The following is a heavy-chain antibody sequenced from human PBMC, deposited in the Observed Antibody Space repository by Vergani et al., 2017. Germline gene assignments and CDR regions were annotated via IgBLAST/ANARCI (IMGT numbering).Heavy chain of an antibody. V-gene: IGHV1-46*03. CDR1: GYTFTNYY. J-gene: IGHJ4*02. CDR2: INPSGCST. Sequence: QVLLVQSGAEVKTPGASVRVSCKTSGYTFTNYYIHWVRQAPGQGLEWMGIINPSGCSTTYAQQFQGRLPMTRNTATSTVYMDLSNLRAEDTAVYYCARPHEDILPPDPRRLDYWGQGTLVTVSS. CDR3: ARPHEDILPPDPRRLDY.